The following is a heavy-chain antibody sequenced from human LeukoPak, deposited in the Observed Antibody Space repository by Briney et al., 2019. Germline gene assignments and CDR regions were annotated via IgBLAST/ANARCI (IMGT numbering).Heavy chain of an antibody. CDR3: ARDVGFWSGIENWFDP. CDR1: GFTFSSYE. Sequence: PGGSLRLSCAASGFTFSSYEMNWVRQAPGKGLEWVSYISSSGSTIYYADSVKGRFTISRDNAKNSLYLQMNSLRAEGTAVYYCARDVGFWSGIENWFDPWGQGTLVTVSS. D-gene: IGHD3-3*01. J-gene: IGHJ5*02. CDR2: ISSSGSTI. V-gene: IGHV3-48*03.